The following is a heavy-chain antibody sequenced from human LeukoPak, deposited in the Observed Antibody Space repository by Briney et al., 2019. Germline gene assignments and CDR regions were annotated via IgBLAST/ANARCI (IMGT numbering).Heavy chain of an antibody. D-gene: IGHD4-17*01. CDR2: IYYSGST. CDR1: GGSISSGDYY. V-gene: IGHV4-30-4*01. Sequence: SETLSLTCTVSGGSISSGDYYWSWIHQPPGKGLEWIGYIYYSGSTYYNPSLKSRATISVDTSKNQFSLKLSSVTAADTAVYHCARARGYGDFDFWGQGTLVTVSS. CDR3: ARARGYGDFDF. J-gene: IGHJ4*02.